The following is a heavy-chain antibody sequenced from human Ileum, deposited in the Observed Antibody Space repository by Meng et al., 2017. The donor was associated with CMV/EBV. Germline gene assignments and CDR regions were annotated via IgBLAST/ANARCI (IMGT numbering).Heavy chain of an antibody. CDR3: ARGLWFGELGFDY. Sequence: VRRVRSGAGVKKPGASVKVCCNATGYTYTGYYMHWVRQAPGQGLEWMGWINPNSGGTNYAQKFQGRVTMTRDTSISTAYMELSRLRSDDTAVYYCARGLWFGELGFDYWGQGTLVTVSS. CDR1: GYTYTGYY. D-gene: IGHD3-10*01. J-gene: IGHJ4*02. CDR2: INPNSGGT. V-gene: IGHV1-2*02.